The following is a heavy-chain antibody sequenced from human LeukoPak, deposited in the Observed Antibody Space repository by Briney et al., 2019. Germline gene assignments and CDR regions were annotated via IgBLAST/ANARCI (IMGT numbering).Heavy chain of an antibody. CDR3: ARRRYDSSGYPFDY. CDR1: GGSFSGYY. CDR2: INHSGST. D-gene: IGHD3-22*01. V-gene: IGHV4-34*01. J-gene: IGHJ4*02. Sequence: SETLSLTCTVYGGSFSGYYWSWIRQPPGKGLEWIGEINHSGSTNYNPSLKSRVTISVDTSKNQFSLKLSSVTAADTAVYYCARRRYDSSGYPFDYWGQGTLVTVSS.